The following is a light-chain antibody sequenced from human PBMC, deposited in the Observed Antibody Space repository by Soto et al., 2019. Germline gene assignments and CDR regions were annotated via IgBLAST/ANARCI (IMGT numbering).Light chain of an antibody. V-gene: IGKV3-20*01. Sequence: IVFTHSPVTLSLSPWERATLSCRASQSVSNNYLAWYQQKPGQAPRLLIYGASNRATGIPDRFSGSGSGTDFTLTISRLEPEDFAVYYCQQYGSSGTFGQGTKVDIK. CDR1: QSVSNNY. CDR2: GAS. J-gene: IGKJ1*01. CDR3: QQYGSSGT.